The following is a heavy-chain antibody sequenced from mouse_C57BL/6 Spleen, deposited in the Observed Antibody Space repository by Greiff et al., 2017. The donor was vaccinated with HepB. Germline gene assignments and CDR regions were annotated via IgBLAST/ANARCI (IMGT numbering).Heavy chain of an antibody. CDR1: GYSITSGYY. CDR2: ISYDGSN. J-gene: IGHJ1*03. V-gene: IGHV3-6*01. D-gene: IGHD4-1*01. CDR3: ARAPNWDVYFDV. Sequence: EVKLVESGPGLVKPSQSLSLTCSVTGYSITSGYYWNWIRQFPGNKLEWMGYISYDGSNNYNPSLKNRISITRDTSKNQFFLKLNSVTTEDTATYYCARAPNWDVYFDVWGTGTTVTVSS.